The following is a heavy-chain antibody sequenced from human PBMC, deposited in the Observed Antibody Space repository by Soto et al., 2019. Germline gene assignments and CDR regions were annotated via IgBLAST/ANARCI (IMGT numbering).Heavy chain of an antibody. CDR1: GFTFGSYG. Sequence: GGSLRLSCAASGFTFGSYGMTWVRQAPGKGLECVSGITAATGTTYYADSVKGRFTISRDLSTNTLFLQMNSLRAADSAVYYCAKAKGRSNFYYSGQDVWGQGTTVTVSS. D-gene: IGHD1-26*01. V-gene: IGHV3-23*01. CDR2: ITAATGTT. J-gene: IGHJ6*02. CDR3: AKAKGRSNFYYSGQDV.